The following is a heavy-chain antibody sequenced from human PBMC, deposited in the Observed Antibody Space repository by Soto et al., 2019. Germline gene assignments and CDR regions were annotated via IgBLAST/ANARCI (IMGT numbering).Heavy chain of an antibody. D-gene: IGHD3-10*01. CDR2: IWYDGSNK. J-gene: IGHJ1*01. CDR3: ARGDGTRITEYFQH. V-gene: IGHV3-33*01. Sequence: QVQLVESGGGVVQPGRSLRLSCAASGFTFSSYGMHWVRQAPGKGLEWVAVIWYDGSNKYYADSVKGRFTISRDNSKNTLYLQMNSLRAEDTAVYYCARGDGTRITEYFQHWGQGTLVTVSS. CDR1: GFTFSSYG.